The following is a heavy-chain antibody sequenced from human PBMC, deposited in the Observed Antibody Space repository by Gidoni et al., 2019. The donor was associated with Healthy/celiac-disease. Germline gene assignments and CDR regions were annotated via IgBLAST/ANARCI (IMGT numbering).Heavy chain of an antibody. CDR2: ISDDGSNK. J-gene: IGHJ3*02. Sequence: QVQLVESGGGVVQPGRSLRLSCAASGFTFSSYAMHWVRQAPGKGLGWVAVISDDGSNKYYADSVKGRFTISRDNSKNTLYLQMNSLRAEDTAVYYCARPGGYGDYSYAFDIWGQGTMVTVSS. CDR3: ARPGGYGDYSYAFDI. CDR1: GFTFSSYA. D-gene: IGHD4-17*01. V-gene: IGHV3-30-3*01.